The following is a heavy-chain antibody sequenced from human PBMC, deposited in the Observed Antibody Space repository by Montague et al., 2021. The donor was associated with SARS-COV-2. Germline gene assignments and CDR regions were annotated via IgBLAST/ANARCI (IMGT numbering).Heavy chain of an antibody. D-gene: IGHD2-15*01. V-gene: IGHV4-59*01. CDR2: IYYSGRS. CDR1: GDSISTSY. CDR3: VRADRRDTDTPHLYYYKGMDV. Sequence: SETLSLTCTVSGDSISTSYWAWIRQPPGKGLEWIGYIYYSGRSSYNSSLKSRVTVSVDTSKNQVSLNLRSVTAADTAVYFCVRADRRDTDTPHLYYYKGMDVWGQGTTVTVSS. J-gene: IGHJ6*02.